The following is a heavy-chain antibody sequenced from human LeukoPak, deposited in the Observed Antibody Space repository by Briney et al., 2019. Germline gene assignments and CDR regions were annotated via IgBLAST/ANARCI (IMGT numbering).Heavy chain of an antibody. J-gene: IGHJ5*02. CDR1: GGSISSNTW. CDR3: ATLDILNDWSDP. V-gene: IGHV4-4*02. Sequence: SGTLSLTCVVSGGSISSNTWWSWVRQPLNKGLEWIGEIYRSGSTNYNPSLKSRVSMSIDKSKNQFSLKLSSVTAADTAVYYCATLDILNDWSDPWGQGTLVTVSS. CDR2: IYRSGST. D-gene: IGHD3-9*01.